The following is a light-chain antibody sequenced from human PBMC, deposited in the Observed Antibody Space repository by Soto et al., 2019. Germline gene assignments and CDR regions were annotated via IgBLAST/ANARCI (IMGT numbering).Light chain of an antibody. J-gene: IGLJ3*02. CDR2: GNN. CDR1: SSNIGSNT. V-gene: IGLV1-44*01. CDR3: AAWDDSLNGWV. Sequence: QSVLTQPPSASGTPGQRVTISCSGSSSNIGSNTVNWYQQLPGTAPKLLIYGNNQPPSGVPDRFSGSKSGTSASLAISGLQSDDEADYDCAAWDDSLNGWVFGGGTKVTVL.